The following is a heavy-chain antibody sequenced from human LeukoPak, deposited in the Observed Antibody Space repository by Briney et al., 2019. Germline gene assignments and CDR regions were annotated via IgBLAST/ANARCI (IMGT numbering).Heavy chain of an antibody. V-gene: IGHV3-21*04. D-gene: IGHD3-10*01. CDR3: AKVSNYYGSERPDY. CDR1: GFTFSNYS. J-gene: IGHJ4*02. Sequence: GGSLRVSCAASGFTFSNYSMNWVRQAPGKGLEWVSSISSRSTYIFYADSVKGRFTISRDNSKNTLYLQMNSLRAEDTAVYYCAKVSNYYGSERPDYWGQGTLVTVSS. CDR2: ISSRSTYI.